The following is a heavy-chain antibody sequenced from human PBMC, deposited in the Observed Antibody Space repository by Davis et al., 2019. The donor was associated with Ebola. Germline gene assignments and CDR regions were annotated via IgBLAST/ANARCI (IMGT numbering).Heavy chain of an antibody. J-gene: IGHJ6*02. CDR2: IRSKAYGGTT. CDR3: TRVLGDIVVVPAMDV. D-gene: IGHD2-2*01. V-gene: IGHV3-49*03. Sequence: GESLKISCTASGFTFGDYAMSWFRQAPGKGLEWVGFIRSKAYGGTTEYAASVKGRFTISRDDSKSIAYLQMDSLKTEDTAVYYCTRVLGDIVVVPAMDVWGQGTTVTVSS. CDR1: GFTFGDYA.